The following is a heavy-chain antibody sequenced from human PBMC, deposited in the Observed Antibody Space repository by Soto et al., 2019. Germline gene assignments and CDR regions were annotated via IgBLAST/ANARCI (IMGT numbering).Heavy chain of an antibody. J-gene: IGHJ6*03. Sequence: QVQLQESGPGLVKPSETLSLTCTVSGGSISSYYWSWIRQPPGKGLEWIGYIYYSGSTNYNPSLKSRVTISVDTSKNQFSLKLSSVTAADTAVYYCARGSDFWSGYNYYYYYYMDVWGKGTMVTVSS. CDR3: ARGSDFWSGYNYYYYYYMDV. CDR2: IYYSGST. D-gene: IGHD3-3*01. CDR1: GGSISSYY. V-gene: IGHV4-59*01.